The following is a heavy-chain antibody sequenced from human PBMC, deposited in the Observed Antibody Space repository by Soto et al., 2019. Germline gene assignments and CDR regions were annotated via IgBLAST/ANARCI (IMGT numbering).Heavy chain of an antibody. CDR3: ASSYCGGDCYWDSFDY. D-gene: IGHD2-21*02. CDR2: FVPMLDSA. V-gene: IGHV1-69*08. CDR1: GDTFYTYT. Sequence: QVQLVQSGAEVKKPGSSVKVSCKASGDTFYTYTFNWVRQAPGQGLEWMGRFVPMLDSANNAQTFQGRVTITADKSTSTVYMELSSLSSEDTAVYHCASSYCGGDCYWDSFDYWGQGTLVAVSS. J-gene: IGHJ4*02.